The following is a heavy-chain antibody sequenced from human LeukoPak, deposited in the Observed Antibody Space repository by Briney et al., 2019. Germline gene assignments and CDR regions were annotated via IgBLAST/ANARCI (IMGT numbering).Heavy chain of an antibody. CDR1: GFTFRSYW. CDR2: IKQDGSEK. V-gene: IGHV3-7*01. J-gene: IGHJ5*02. CDR3: AGTYSSCWYWFDP. D-gene: IGHD6-19*01. Sequence: GGSLRLSCAASGFTFRSYWMSWVRQAPGKGLEWVANIKQDGSEKYYVDSVKGRFTISRDNAQNSLYLQMNSLRAEDTAVYYCAGTYSSCWYWFDPWDQGTLVTVSS.